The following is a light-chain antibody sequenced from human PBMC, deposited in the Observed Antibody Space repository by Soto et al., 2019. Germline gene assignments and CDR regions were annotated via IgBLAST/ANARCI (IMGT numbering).Light chain of an antibody. CDR1: SSNIGRNF. CDR2: DDN. Sequence: QSALTQPPSVSAAPGQTVTISCSGSSSNIGRNFVSWYQHLPGTAPKLLIFDDNRRPSGIPDRFSGSKSGTSATLGITGLQTGDEADYYCGTWDLSLSEVVFGGGTKVTVL. CDR3: GTWDLSLSEVV. J-gene: IGLJ2*01. V-gene: IGLV1-51*01.